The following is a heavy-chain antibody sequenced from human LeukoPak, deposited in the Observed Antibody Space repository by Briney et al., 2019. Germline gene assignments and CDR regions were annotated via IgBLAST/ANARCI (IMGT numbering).Heavy chain of an antibody. D-gene: IGHD3-10*01. CDR3: ARDPDTMVRGVILMDV. CDR1: GFTFSSYA. CDR2: ISGSGGST. J-gene: IGHJ6*03. V-gene: IGHV3-23*01. Sequence: GGSLRLSCAASGFTFSSYAMSWVRQAPGKGLEWVSAISGSGGSTYYADSVKGRFTISRDNAKNSLYLQMNSLRAEDTAVYYCARDPDTMVRGVILMDVWGKGTTVTVSS.